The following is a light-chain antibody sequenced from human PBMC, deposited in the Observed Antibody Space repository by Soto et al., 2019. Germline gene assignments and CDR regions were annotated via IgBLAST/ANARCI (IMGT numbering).Light chain of an antibody. CDR1: SSDVGGYNF. J-gene: IGLJ2*01. CDR2: DVS. V-gene: IGLV2-14*03. Sequence: QSALTQPASVSGSPGQSITISCTGTSSDVGGYNFVSWYQQHPGKAPKVMIYDVSNRPSGVSNRFSGSKSGNTASLTNSGLQAGDEADYYCTSYTTSDTVVFGGGTKVTVL. CDR3: TSYTTSDTVV.